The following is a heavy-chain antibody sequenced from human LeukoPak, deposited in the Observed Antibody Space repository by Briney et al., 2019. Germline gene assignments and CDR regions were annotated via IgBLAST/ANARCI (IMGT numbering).Heavy chain of an antibody. V-gene: IGHV4-39*07. CDR1: GGSISSSSYY. J-gene: IGHJ6*03. Sequence: SETLSLTCTVSGGSISSSSYYWGWIRQPPGKGLEWIGSIYYSGSTYYNPSLKSRVTISVDTSKNQFSLKLSSVTAADTAVYYCARVFCSGGSCRYYYYYYMDVWGKGTTVTVSS. CDR2: IYYSGST. D-gene: IGHD2-15*01. CDR3: ARVFCSGGSCRYYYYYYMDV.